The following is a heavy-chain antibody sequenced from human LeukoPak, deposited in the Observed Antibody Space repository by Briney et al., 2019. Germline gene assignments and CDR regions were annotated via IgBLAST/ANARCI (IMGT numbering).Heavy chain of an antibody. CDR3: ARTRTATAIWGDFDY. Sequence: PGGSLRLSCAASGFTFSDYYMSWIRQAPGKGLEWVSYISSSGSTIYYADSVKGRFTISRDNAKNSLYLQMNSLRAEDRAVYYCARTRTATAIWGDFDYWGQGTLVTVSS. D-gene: IGHD3-10*01. CDR1: GFTFSDYY. CDR2: ISSSGSTI. J-gene: IGHJ4*02. V-gene: IGHV3-11*01.